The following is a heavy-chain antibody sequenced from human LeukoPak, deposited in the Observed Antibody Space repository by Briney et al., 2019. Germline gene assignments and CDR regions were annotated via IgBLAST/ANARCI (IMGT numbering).Heavy chain of an antibody. CDR3: ARGSRVGYQLLYERVNEGNWFDP. D-gene: IGHD2-2*02. V-gene: IGHV1-2*02. CDR1: GYTFTGYY. CDR2: INPNSGGT. Sequence: ASVKVSCKASGYTFTGYYMHWVRQAPGQGLERMGWINPNSGGTNYAQKFQGRVTMTRDTSISTAYMELSRLRSDDTAVYYCARGSRVGYQLLYERVNEGNWFDPWGQGTLVTVSS. J-gene: IGHJ5*02.